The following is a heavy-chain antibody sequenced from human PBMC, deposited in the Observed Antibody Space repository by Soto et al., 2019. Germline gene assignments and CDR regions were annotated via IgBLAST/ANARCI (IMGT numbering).Heavy chain of an antibody. CDR3: ARVGLNYYDSSGYYLDY. CDR1: GGSISSGGYY. CDR2: IYYSGST. V-gene: IGHV4-31*03. Sequence: SETLSLTCTVSGGSISSGGYYWSWIRQHPGKGLEWIGYIYYSGSTYYNPSLKSRVTISVDTSKNQFSLKLSSVTAADTAVYYCARVGLNYYDSSGYYLDYWGQGTLVTSPQ. D-gene: IGHD3-22*01. J-gene: IGHJ4*02.